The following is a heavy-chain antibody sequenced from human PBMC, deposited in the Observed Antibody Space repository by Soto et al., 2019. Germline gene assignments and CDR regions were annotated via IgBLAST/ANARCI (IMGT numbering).Heavy chain of an antibody. V-gene: IGHV1-69*13. CDR3: ATGSFTSTGGRIGYHYNAMDV. Sequence: SVKVSCKSSGHTFSSHSINWVRQAPGQGLEWMGGIIPIFGPANFAKKFQGRVTITADESTTTAYMELNSLRSEDTAVYYCATGSFTSTGGRIGYHYNAMDVWGQGTTVTVSS. CDR2: IIPIFGPA. J-gene: IGHJ6*02. CDR1: GHTFSSHS. D-gene: IGHD2-2*01.